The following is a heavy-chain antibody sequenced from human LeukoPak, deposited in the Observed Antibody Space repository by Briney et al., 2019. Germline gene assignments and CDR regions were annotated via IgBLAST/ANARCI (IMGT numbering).Heavy chain of an antibody. CDR1: GLTFSGYD. V-gene: IGHV3-13*04. CDR2: IGTTGDT. Sequence: GGSLRLSCAASGLTFSGYDMFWVRQATGKGLGWVSGIGTTGDTYYAGSVKGRFTISRENARNSLYLQMNSLIAGDTAVYYCARSTIAVAYGMDVWGQGTTVTVSS. CDR3: ARSTIAVAYGMDV. D-gene: IGHD6-19*01. J-gene: IGHJ6*02.